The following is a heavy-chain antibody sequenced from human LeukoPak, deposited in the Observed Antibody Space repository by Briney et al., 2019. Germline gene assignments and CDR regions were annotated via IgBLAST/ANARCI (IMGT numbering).Heavy chain of an antibody. Sequence: SETLSLTCSVSGGSISNYYWSWIRQPAGKGLEWIGRIYTSGSTNYNPSLKSRVTMSVDTSKNQFSLNLSSVTAADTAVYSCAREGRDGYNYRALDYWGQGTLVSVSS. CDR3: AREGRDGYNYRALDY. CDR1: GGSISNYY. CDR2: IYTSGST. V-gene: IGHV4-4*07. D-gene: IGHD5-12*01. J-gene: IGHJ4*02.